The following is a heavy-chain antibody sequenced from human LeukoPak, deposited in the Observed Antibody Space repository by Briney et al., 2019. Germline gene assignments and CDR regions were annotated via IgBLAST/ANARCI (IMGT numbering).Heavy chain of an antibody. V-gene: IGHV4-34*01. CDR3: ARGLGRRFYYYYMDV. J-gene: IGHJ6*03. D-gene: IGHD3-3*01. CDR1: TGSFSGYY. CDR2: IYSGST. Sequence: PSETLSLTCVVYTGSFSGYYWNWIRQPPGKGLEWVAEIYSGSTNYNPSLKSRVTISADASKNQFSLKLSSVTAADTAVYYCARGLGRRFYYYYMDVWGKGTTVTVSS.